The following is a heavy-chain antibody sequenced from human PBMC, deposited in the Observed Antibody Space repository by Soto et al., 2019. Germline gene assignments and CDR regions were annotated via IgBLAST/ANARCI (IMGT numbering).Heavy chain of an antibody. CDR3: ARRHYCRGDCTINPCYYFGMDV. J-gene: IGHJ6*02. V-gene: IGHV5-51*01. CDR1: GYIFTDHC. Sequence: EVQVVQSGAEVKEPGESLNISCKGSGYIFTDHCIVWVRQMAGKGLEWVGIICPGYSNIIYSPSVHGQVTISADMSISTADRQWSSLKASDTAIYYCARRHYCRGDCTINPCYYFGMDVWGQGTTVTVSS. CDR2: ICPGYSNI. D-gene: IGHD2-21*02.